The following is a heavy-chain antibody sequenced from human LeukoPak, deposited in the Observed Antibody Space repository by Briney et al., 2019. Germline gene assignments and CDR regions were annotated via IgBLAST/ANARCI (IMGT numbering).Heavy chain of an antibody. J-gene: IGHJ5*02. Sequence: GGSLRLSCAASGYTFTTYYMHWVRQAPGQGLEWMGLINPTAGSTGYAQKFQGRVTMTRDMSTSTDYMELSSLRSEDKAIYYCARDNSVGDNAWWFDPWGQGTLVTVSS. CDR2: INPTAGST. CDR3: ARDNSVGDNAWWFDP. CDR1: GYTFTTYY. V-gene: IGHV1-46*01. D-gene: IGHD1-26*01.